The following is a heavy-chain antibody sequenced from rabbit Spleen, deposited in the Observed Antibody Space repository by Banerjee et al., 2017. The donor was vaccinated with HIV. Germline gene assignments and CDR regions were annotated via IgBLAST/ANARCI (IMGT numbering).Heavy chain of an antibody. CDR1: GFSFSNGYD. CDR2: IYSTIGYT. CDR3: ARESLYGDNDYYGTRLDL. D-gene: IGHD2-1*01. J-gene: IGHJ3*01. V-gene: IGHV1S45*01. Sequence: QEQLVESGGGLVQPEGSLTLTCTASGFSFSNGYDMCWVHQAPGKGLEWIGYIYSTIGYTYYASWAKGRFTISKTSSTAVTLQMTSLTVADTATYFCARESLYGDNDYYGTRLDLWGQGTLVTVS.